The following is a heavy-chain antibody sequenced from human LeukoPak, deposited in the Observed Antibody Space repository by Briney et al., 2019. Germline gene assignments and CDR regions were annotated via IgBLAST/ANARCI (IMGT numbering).Heavy chain of an antibody. CDR1: GGSFSGYY. J-gene: IGHJ6*02. CDR2: IYYSGST. V-gene: IGHV4-59*01. Sequence: SETLSLTCAVYGGSFSGYYWSWIRQPPGKGLEWIGYIYYSGSTNYNPSLKSRVTISVDTSKNQFSLKLSSVTAADTAVYYCARATWGFGGVIVAYYYYGMDVWGQGTTVTVSS. D-gene: IGHD3-16*02. CDR3: ARATWGFGGVIVAYYYYGMDV.